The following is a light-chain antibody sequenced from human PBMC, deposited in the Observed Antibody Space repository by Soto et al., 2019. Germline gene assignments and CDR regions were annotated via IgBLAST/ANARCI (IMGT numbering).Light chain of an antibody. CDR3: QQYGSSPT. V-gene: IGKV3-20*01. CDR1: QSVSSSY. J-gene: IGKJ1*01. CDR2: GAS. Sequence: EIVLTQSPGTLSLSPGERATLSCRASQSVSSSYLAWYQQKPGQAPRHLIYGASSRATGIPDRFSGSGSGTDFPLTISRLEPEDFAVYYCQQYGSSPTFGQGTKVEIK.